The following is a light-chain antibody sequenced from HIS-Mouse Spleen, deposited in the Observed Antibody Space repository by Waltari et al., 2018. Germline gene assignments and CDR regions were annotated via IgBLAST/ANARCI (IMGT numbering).Light chain of an antibody. CDR3: CSYAGSYTFV. V-gene: IGLV2-11*01. CDR2: AVS. Sequence: QSALTQPRSVSGSPGQSVTIYCTGTSSDVGGSTYVSWYQQHPGKAPKLMIYAVSKRPSGVPDRFSGSKSGNTASLTISGLQAEDEADYYCCSYAGSYTFVFGGGTKLTVL. CDR1: SSDVGGSTY. J-gene: IGLJ2*01.